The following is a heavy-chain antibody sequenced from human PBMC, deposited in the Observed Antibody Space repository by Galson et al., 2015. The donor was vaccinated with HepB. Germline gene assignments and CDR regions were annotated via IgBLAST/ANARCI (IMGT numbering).Heavy chain of an antibody. D-gene: IGHD6-13*01. J-gene: IGHJ4*02. V-gene: IGHV1-18*01. CDR3: ARDLQAAGPGYFDY. CDR2: ISAYNGNT. CDR1: GYTFTSYG. Sequence: SVKVSCKASGYTFTSYGISWVRQAPGQGLEWMGWISAYNGNTNYAQKLQGRVTMTTDTSTSTAYMELRSLRSDDTAVYYCARDLQAAGPGYFDYWGQGTLVTVSS.